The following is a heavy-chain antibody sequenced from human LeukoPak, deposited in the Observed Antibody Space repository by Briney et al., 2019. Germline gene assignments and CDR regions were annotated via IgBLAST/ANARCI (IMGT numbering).Heavy chain of an antibody. D-gene: IGHD2-2*01. Sequence: GSSVKVSCKASGGTFSSYAISWVRQAPGQGLEWMGGIIPIFGTANYAQKFQGRVTITADESTSTAYMELSSLRSEDTAVYYCARGRYCSSTSCPTLMGIGAFDIWGQGTMVTVSS. CDR3: ARGRYCSSTSCPTLMGIGAFDI. J-gene: IGHJ3*02. V-gene: IGHV1-69*01. CDR1: GGTFSSYA. CDR2: IIPIFGTA.